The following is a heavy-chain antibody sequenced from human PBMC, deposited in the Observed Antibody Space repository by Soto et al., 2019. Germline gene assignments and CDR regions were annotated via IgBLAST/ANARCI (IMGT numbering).Heavy chain of an antibody. J-gene: IGHJ4*02. CDR1: GYTFTSYG. Sequence: GASVKVSCKASGYTFTSYGISWVRQAPGQGLEWMGWISAYNGNTNYAQKLQGRVTMTTDTSTSTAYMELRSLRSDDTAVYYCARDGDYYDSSGYPTGYWGQGTLVTVSS. D-gene: IGHD3-22*01. CDR2: ISAYNGNT. V-gene: IGHV1-18*01. CDR3: ARDGDYYDSSGYPTGY.